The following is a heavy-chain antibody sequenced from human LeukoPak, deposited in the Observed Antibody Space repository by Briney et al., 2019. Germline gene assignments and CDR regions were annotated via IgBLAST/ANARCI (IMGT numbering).Heavy chain of an antibody. CDR2: ISTYNGNT. D-gene: IGHD6-25*01. Sequence: ASVKVSCKGSGYNFDRYGVNWVRQAPGQGLEWVGWISTYNGNTFYAQKFEGRVTMTRNTSISTAYMELSSLRSEDTAVYYCARSAAGRHELDYWGQGTLVTVSS. CDR1: GYNFDRYG. J-gene: IGHJ4*02. CDR3: ARSAAGRHELDY. V-gene: IGHV1-8*01.